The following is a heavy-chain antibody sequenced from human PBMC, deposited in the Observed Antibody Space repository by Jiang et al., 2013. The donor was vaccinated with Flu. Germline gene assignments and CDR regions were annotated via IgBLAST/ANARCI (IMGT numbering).Heavy chain of an antibody. J-gene: IGHJ4*02. CDR1: TSGVG. Sequence: TSGVGVGWIRQPPGKALEWPALIYWDDDKRYSPSLKSRLTITKDTSKNQVVLTMTNMDPVDTATYYCAHRRYYDSSGYHYDYWGQGTLVTVSS. V-gene: IGHV2-5*02. CDR2: IYWDDDK. CDR3: AHRRYYDSSGYHYDY. D-gene: IGHD3-22*01.